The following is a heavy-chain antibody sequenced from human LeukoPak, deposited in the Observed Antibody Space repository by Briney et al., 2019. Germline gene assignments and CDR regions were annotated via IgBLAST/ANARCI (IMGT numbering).Heavy chain of an antibody. D-gene: IGHD6-13*01. CDR3: ARDFVAAAQTFDY. CDR2: IRYDGSEK. Sequence: GGSLRLSCAASGFTFSSYAMSWVRQAPGKGLEWVAVIRYDGSEKDYADSVKGRFTISRDNSKNTLYLQMNSLRAEDTAVYYCARDFVAAAQTFDYWGQGTLVTVSS. J-gene: IGHJ4*02. V-gene: IGHV3-33*08. CDR1: GFTFSSYA.